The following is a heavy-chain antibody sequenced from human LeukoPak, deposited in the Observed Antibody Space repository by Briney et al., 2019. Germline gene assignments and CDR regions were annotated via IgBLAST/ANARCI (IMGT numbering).Heavy chain of an antibody. CDR2: THQSGHT. Sequence: PSETLSLTCTVSGGSMSSNYWSWIRQSPGKGLEWIAYTHQSGHTNYNPSLKSRVTISIDTSKDQFSLRLTSVTASDAAVYYCAREGSLYDSGNYYLSWFDPWGQGTLVTVSS. V-gene: IGHV4-59*01. CDR1: GGSMSSNY. D-gene: IGHD3-22*01. CDR3: AREGSLYDSGNYYLSWFDP. J-gene: IGHJ5*02.